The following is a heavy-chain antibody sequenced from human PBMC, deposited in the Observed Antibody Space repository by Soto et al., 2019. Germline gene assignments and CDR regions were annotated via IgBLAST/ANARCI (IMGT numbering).Heavy chain of an antibody. D-gene: IGHD2-2*02. V-gene: IGHV4-59*01. J-gene: IGHJ6*03. Sequence: PSETLSLTCTVSGGSISSYYWSWIRQPPGKGLEWIGYIYYSGSTNYNPSLKSRVTISVDTSKNQFSLKLSSVTAADTVVYYCARERSVVVVPAAINQPISTTTTTWTSGPYYYYYMDVWGKGTTVTVSS. CDR2: IYYSGST. CDR1: GGSISSYY. CDR3: ARERSVVVVPAAINQPISTTTTTWTSGPYYYYYMDV.